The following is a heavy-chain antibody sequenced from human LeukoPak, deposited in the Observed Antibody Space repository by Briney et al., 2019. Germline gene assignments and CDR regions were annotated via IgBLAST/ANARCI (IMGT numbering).Heavy chain of an antibody. CDR2: IYTSGST. Sequence: PSETLSLTCTVSGGSISSYYWSWIRQPAGKGLEWIGRIYTSGSTNYNPSLKSRVTMSVDTSKNQFSLKLSSVTAADTAVYYCARDWYYDSSGYTFDPWGQGTLVTVSS. J-gene: IGHJ5*02. CDR1: GGSISSYY. V-gene: IGHV4-4*07. D-gene: IGHD3-22*01. CDR3: ARDWYYDSSGYTFDP.